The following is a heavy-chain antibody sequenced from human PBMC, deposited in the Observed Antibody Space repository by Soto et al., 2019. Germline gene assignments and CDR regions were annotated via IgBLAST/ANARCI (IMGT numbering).Heavy chain of an antibody. CDR1: GGTFSSYV. J-gene: IGHJ4*02. D-gene: IGHD6-19*01. CDR3: SSSSSPLGFDL. V-gene: IGHV1-69*01. CDR2: IIPMFEKT. Sequence: QVQLVQSGAEVKKPGSSVKVSCKASGGTFSSYVISWVRQAPGEGLEWMGGIIPMFEKTKYAQRFQGRVTITADESTSTAYMELSSLRSEDSAFYFCSSSSSPLGFDLWGQGTLVTVSS.